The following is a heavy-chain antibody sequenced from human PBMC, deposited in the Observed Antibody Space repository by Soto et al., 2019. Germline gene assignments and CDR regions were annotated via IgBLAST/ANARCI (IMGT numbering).Heavy chain of an antibody. Sequence: QVQLVESGGGVVQPGRSLRLSCAASGFTFSSYAMHWVRQAPGKGLEWVAVISYDGSNKYYADSVKGRFTISRDNSKSTLYLQMNSLRAEDTAVYYCAKVVVAATLYYYYGMDVWGQGTTVTVSS. J-gene: IGHJ6*02. D-gene: IGHD2-15*01. CDR1: GFTFSSYA. CDR3: AKVVVAATLYYYYGMDV. CDR2: ISYDGSNK. V-gene: IGHV3-30-3*01.